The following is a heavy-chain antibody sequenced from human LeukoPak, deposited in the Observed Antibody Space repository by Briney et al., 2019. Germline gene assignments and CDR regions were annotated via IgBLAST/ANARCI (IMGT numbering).Heavy chain of an antibody. V-gene: IGHV3-66*01. CDR2: IYSGGST. Sequence: GGSLRLSCAASGFTVSSNYMSWVRQAPGKGLEWVSVIYSGGSTYYSDSVKGRFTISRDNSKDTLYLQMNSLRAEDTAVYYCAKDYGDGDYYYYYMDVWGKGTTVTISS. CDR3: AKDYGDGDYYYYYMDV. J-gene: IGHJ6*03. CDR1: GFTVSSNY. D-gene: IGHD4-17*01.